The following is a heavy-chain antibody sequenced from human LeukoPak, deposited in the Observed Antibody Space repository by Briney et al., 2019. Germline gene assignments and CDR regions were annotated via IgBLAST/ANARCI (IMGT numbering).Heavy chain of an antibody. D-gene: IGHD6-19*01. J-gene: IGHJ4*02. V-gene: IGHV4-4*07. Sequence: SETLSLTSTVSGGSISDYYWSWIRQPAGKGLEWIGRMYTSGSTKYNPSLKSRVTMSVDTSKNQFSLKLRSVTAADTAVYYCARVSAVADYYFDYWGQGTLVTVSS. CDR1: GGSISDYY. CDR2: MYTSGST. CDR3: ARVSAVADYYFDY.